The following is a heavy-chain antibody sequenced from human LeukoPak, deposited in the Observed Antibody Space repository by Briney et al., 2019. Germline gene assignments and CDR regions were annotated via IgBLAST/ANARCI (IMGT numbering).Heavy chain of an antibody. CDR2: IYHSGNT. D-gene: IGHD2-8*02. Sequence: SQTLSLTCTVSGDSISSGGNYWSWIRQRPGQGLEWIGCIYHSGNTYYNPSLKSRLTMSVDTSKNQFSLKLSSVTAADTAVYYCARDVLRYYFDSWGQGTLVTVSS. V-gene: IGHV4-31*03. CDR1: GDSISSGGNY. J-gene: IGHJ4*02. CDR3: ARDVLRYYFDS.